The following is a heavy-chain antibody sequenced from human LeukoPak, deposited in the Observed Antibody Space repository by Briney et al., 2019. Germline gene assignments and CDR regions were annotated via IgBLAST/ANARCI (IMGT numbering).Heavy chain of an antibody. J-gene: IGHJ5*02. Sequence: SETLSLTCTVSGGSISTYYWTWIRQPPGKGLEWIGYISYSGSTNYNPSLKSRVTISVDTSKNQFSLKLTSVTAADTAVYYCARLLGWSGPINWFDPWGRGTLVTVSS. V-gene: IGHV4-59*08. CDR3: ARLLGWSGPINWFDP. CDR2: ISYSGST. D-gene: IGHD3-3*01. CDR1: GGSISTYY.